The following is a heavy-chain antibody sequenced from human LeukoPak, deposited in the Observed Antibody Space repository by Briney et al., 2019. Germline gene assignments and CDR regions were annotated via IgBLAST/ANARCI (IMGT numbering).Heavy chain of an antibody. CDR1: GGSFSGYY. V-gene: IGHV4-34*01. J-gene: IGHJ4*02. CDR2: IYHSGSA. Sequence: SETLSLTCAVYGGSFSGYYWGWIRQPPGKGLEWVGNIYHSGSAYYNPPLKSRVTISVDTSKNQFSLKLSSVTAADTAVYYCAKAPSSWSDYFDYWGQGTLVTVSS. D-gene: IGHD6-13*01. CDR3: AKAPSSWSDYFDY.